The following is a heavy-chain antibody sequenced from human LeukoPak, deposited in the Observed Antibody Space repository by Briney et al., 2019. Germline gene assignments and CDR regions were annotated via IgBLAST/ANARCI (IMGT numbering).Heavy chain of an antibody. CDR3: ARDLRAAAGTSLFGY. V-gene: IGHV1-18*01. CDR2: ISAYNGNT. CDR1: GYTFTNYD. D-gene: IGHD6-13*01. J-gene: IGHJ4*02. Sequence: ASVKVSCKASGYTFTNYDINWVRQATGQGLGWMGWISAYNGNTNYAQKLQGRVTMTTDTSTSTAYMELRSLRSDDTAVYYCARDLRAAAGTSLFGYWGQGTLVTVSS.